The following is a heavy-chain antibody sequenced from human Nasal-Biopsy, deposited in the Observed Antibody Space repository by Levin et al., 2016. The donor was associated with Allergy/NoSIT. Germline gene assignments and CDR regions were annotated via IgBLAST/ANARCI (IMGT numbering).Heavy chain of an antibody. CDR1: GFTFSDYY. Sequence: GESLKISCAASGFTFSDYYMTWIRQAPGKGLEWVSSISRSSSYTNYADSVKGRFTISRDNAKNSLYLQMNSLRAEDTAVYFCARAAPSEGFGNLPYYYYYYGMDVWGQGTTVTVSS. CDR2: ISRSSSYT. J-gene: IGHJ6*02. D-gene: IGHD3-10*01. V-gene: IGHV3-11*05. CDR3: ARAAPSEGFGNLPYYYYYYGMDV.